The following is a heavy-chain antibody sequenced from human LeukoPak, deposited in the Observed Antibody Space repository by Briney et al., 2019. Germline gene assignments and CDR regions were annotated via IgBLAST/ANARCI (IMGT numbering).Heavy chain of an antibody. V-gene: IGHV3-30*02. J-gene: IGHJ4*02. CDR2: ISDSGGVK. Sequence: TGGSLRLSCAASGFTFSRYGFHWVRQAPGKGLEWVAFISDSGGVKWFGDSVKGRFTISRDKSKNTVNLQMSSLRVEDTAVYYCARDGGSESYALDYWGQETLVTVST. CDR3: ARDGGSESYALDY. CDR1: GFTFSRYG. D-gene: IGHD3-10*01.